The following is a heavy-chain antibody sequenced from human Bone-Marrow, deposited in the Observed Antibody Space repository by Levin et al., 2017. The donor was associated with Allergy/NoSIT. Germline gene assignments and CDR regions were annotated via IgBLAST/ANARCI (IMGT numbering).Heavy chain of an antibody. D-gene: IGHD5-12*01. CDR1: GFTFSDYY. CDR2: ISSSGSTI. Sequence: PGGSLRLSCAASGFTFSDYYMSWIRQAPGKGLEWVSYISSSGSTIYYADSVKGRFTISRDNAKNSLYLQMNSLRAEDTAVYYCARDEAGYSGYVDGGDLDYWGQGTLVTVSS. J-gene: IGHJ4*02. CDR3: ARDEAGYSGYVDGGDLDY. V-gene: IGHV3-11*01.